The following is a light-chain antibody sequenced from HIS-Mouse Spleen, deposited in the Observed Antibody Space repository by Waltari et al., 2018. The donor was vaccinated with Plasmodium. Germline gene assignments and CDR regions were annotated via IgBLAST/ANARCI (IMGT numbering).Light chain of an antibody. J-gene: IGLJ3*02. V-gene: IGLV2-11*01. CDR3: CSYAGSYTLV. CDR2: AVS. CDR1: SSDVGGYNY. Sequence: QSALTQPRSVSGSPGPSVTISCTGTSSDVGGYNYVSWYQQHPGKAPKLMLYAVSKRPSGFPDRCSGAKAGNTASLTISGLQAEDEADYYCCSYAGSYTLVFGGGTKLTVL.